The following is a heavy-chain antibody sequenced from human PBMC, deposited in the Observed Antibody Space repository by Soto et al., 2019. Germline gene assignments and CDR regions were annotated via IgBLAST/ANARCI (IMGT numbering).Heavy chain of an antibody. CDR3: AKRASGSYFDY. Sequence: EVQLLESGGGLVQPGGSLRLSCAASGFTFSSYAMSWVRQAPGKGLEWDSVISGSGGSTYYADSVKCRFTISRDNSKNTLSLQMDSLRAEDTAVYYCAKRASGSYFDYWGQGTLVTVSS. CDR2: ISGSGGST. J-gene: IGHJ4*02. CDR1: GFTFSSYA. D-gene: IGHD3-10*01. V-gene: IGHV3-23*01.